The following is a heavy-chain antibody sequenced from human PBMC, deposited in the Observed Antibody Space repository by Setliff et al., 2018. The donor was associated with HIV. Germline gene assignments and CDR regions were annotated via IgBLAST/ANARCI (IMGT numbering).Heavy chain of an antibody. CDR3: AISLNKQLVLGTSREYYFDS. CDR2: VYYSGST. D-gene: IGHD6-13*01. CDR1: GGSMNNYY. V-gene: IGHV4-59*01. Sequence: SETLSLTCTVFGGSMNNYYWNWIRQSPGKGLEWIGYVYYSGSTKYSPSLKSRVSISLDPSTKQVSLRLRSVTAADTAVYYCAISLNKQLVLGTSREYYFDSWGLGALVTVSS. J-gene: IGHJ4*02.